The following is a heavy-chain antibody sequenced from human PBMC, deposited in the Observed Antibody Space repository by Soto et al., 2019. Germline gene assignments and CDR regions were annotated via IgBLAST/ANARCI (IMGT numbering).Heavy chain of an antibody. Sequence: QVQLQESGPGLVKPSETLSLTCTVSGGSISSYYWSWIRQPPGKGLEWIGYIYYSGSTNYNPSLKSRVTISVDTSKNQFSLKLSSVTAADTAVYYCAREPTGTDGMDVWGQGTTVTVSS. CDR3: AREPTGTDGMDV. J-gene: IGHJ6*02. CDR2: IYYSGST. CDR1: GGSISSYY. V-gene: IGHV4-59*01. D-gene: IGHD1-1*01.